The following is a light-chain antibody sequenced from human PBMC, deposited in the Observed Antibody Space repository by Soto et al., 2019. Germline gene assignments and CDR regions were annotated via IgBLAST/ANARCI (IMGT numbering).Light chain of an antibody. J-gene: IGLJ3*02. CDR2: EVS. V-gene: IGLV2-8*01. CDR1: SSDVGAYNY. CDR3: TSYAGSNIWV. Sequence: QSVLPQPPSASGSPGQSVTISCTGTSSDVGAYNYVSWYQQYPGKAPKLMIYEVSKRPSGVPDRFSGSKSGKTASLTVSGLQPEDEADYYCTSYAGSNIWVFGGGTKLTVL.